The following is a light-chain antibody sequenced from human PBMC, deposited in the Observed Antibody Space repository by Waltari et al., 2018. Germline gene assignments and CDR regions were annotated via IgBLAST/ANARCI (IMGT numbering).Light chain of an antibody. Sequence: DIQMTQSPFSLSASVGDRVTITCRASQSISSYLNWYQQKPGKAPKLLIYAASSLQSGIPSRFSGSGSGRDFTLSISSLQPEDFATYCCQQYNDWPPITFGPGTRLQIK. CDR2: AAS. CDR3: QQYNDWPPIT. V-gene: IGKV1-39*01. CDR1: QSISSY. J-gene: IGKJ5*01.